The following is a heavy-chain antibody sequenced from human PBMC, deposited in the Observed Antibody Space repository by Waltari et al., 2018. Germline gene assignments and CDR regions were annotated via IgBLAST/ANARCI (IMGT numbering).Heavy chain of an antibody. CDR1: GGTFGRPA. CDR3: ARSGYSSSWYGFGASDY. Sequence: VQLVQSGAEVKTPGSSVKVSCTASGGTFGRPAISWFRQDTGQGLEWMGGIIPIFGTANDAQKFQGRVTITADESTSTAYMELSSLRSEGTAGYYCARSGYSSSWYGFGASDYWGQGTLVTVSS. CDR2: IIPIFGTA. D-gene: IGHD6-13*01. J-gene: IGHJ4*02. V-gene: IGHV1-69*12.